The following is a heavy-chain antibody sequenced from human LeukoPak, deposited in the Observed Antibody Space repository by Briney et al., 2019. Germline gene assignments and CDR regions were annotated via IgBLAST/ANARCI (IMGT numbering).Heavy chain of an antibody. Sequence: SETLSLTCAVSGGSISSSGYYWGWIRQPPGKGLEWIGSISSGGSTHYIPSLKSRVTISVDTSKNQFSLKLSSVTAADTAVYYCARRSYDGSGYYYVDYWGQGTLVTVSS. V-gene: IGHV4-39*01. J-gene: IGHJ4*02. CDR3: ARRSYDGSGYYYVDY. CDR2: ISSGGST. CDR1: GGSISSSGYY. D-gene: IGHD3-22*01.